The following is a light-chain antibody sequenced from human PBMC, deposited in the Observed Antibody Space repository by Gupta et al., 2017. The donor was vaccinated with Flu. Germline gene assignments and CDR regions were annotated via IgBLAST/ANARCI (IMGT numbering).Light chain of an antibody. CDR1: SGINVGTYR. Sequence: AVLTQPSSLSAQPAAPARLSCTLRSGINVGTYRIYWYQQKPGSPPQYLLRYKSDSDKQQGSGVPSRFSGSKDASANAGILLISGLQSEDEADYYCMIWHSSAVVFGGGTKLTVL. CDR2: YKSDSDK. V-gene: IGLV5-45*03. J-gene: IGLJ2*01. CDR3: MIWHSSAVV.